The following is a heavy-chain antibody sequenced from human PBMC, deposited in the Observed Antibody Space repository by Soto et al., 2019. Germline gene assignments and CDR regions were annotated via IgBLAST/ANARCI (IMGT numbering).Heavy chain of an antibody. J-gene: IGHJ4*02. CDR1: GGSIGGGGDY. V-gene: IGHV4-31*03. CDR2: IYYSGST. Sequence: SETLSLTCRVSGGSIGGGGDYWRWIRQHPGKGLEWIGYIYYSGSTYYNPSLKSRVTISVDTSKNQFSLKLSSVTAADTAVYYCALFKTPVAAPVHSDYWGQGTLVTVSS. D-gene: IGHD2-15*01. CDR3: ALFKTPVAAPVHSDY.